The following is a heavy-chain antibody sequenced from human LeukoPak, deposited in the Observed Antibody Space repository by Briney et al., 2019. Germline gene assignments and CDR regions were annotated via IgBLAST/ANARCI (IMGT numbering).Heavy chain of an antibody. CDR3: ARVRIVVADRIRDKYFDY. CDR2: IYYSGST. J-gene: IGHJ4*02. Sequence: PSETLSLTCTVSGGSISSGGYYWSWIRQHPGKGLEWIGYIYYSGSTYYNPSLKSRVTISVDTSKNQFSLKLSSVTAADTAVYYCARVRIVVADRIRDKYFDYWGQGTLVTVSS. CDR1: GGSISSGGYY. D-gene: IGHD2-15*01. V-gene: IGHV4-31*03.